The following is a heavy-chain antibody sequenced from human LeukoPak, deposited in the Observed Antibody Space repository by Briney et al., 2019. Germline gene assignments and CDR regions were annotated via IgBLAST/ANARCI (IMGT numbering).Heavy chain of an antibody. CDR3: ATYSSLNRREFQY. D-gene: IGHD3-22*01. J-gene: IGHJ1*01. CDR2: IKTDGSEK. V-gene: IGHV3-7*01. CDR1: GFTFSSYW. Sequence: GGSLRLSCAASGFTFSSYWMGWVRQAPGRGLQWVANIKTDGSEKYYVDSVKGRFTISRDNAKNSLYLQMNSLRAEDTAVYYCATYSSLNRREFQYWGQGTLLTVSS.